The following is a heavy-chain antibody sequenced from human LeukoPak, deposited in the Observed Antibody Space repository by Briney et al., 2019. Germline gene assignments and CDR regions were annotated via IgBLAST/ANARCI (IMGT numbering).Heavy chain of an antibody. CDR3: ARISDTVTTPFDY. D-gene: IGHD4-17*01. Sequence: GGSLRLSCAASGFTFTNYWMSWVRQAPGKGLEWVANIKQDGSEKYYVDSVKGRFTISRDNAKNSLYLQMNSLRAEDTAVYYCARISDTVTTPFDYWGQGTLVTVSS. CDR2: IKQDGSEK. CDR1: GFTFTNYW. J-gene: IGHJ4*02. V-gene: IGHV3-7*01.